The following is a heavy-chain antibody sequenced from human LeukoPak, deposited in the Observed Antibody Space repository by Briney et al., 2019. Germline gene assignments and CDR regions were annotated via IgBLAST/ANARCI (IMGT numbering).Heavy chain of an antibody. CDR2: IYSGGTT. CDR3: AKSIVGAAGWLDL. J-gene: IGHJ5*02. Sequence: PGGSLRLSCSASGITVSSNYMSWVRQAPGKGLEWVSIIYSGGTTNYADSVKGRFIISRDNSKNTMYLQMNSLRAEDTAIYYCAKSIVGAAGWLDLWGQGTLVTVSS. V-gene: IGHV3-53*01. CDR1: GITVSSNY. D-gene: IGHD1-26*01.